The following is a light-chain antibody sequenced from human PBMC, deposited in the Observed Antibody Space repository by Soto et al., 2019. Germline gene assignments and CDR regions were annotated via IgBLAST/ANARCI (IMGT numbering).Light chain of an antibody. J-gene: IGKJ1*01. CDR3: QQYNNYPWT. CDR2: KAS. CDR1: QSISSW. V-gene: IGKV1-5*03. Sequence: DIQMTQSPSTLSASVGDRVTITCRASQSISSWLAWYQQKPGKAPKLLIYKASSLESGVPSRFSGSGSGKELTLTISSLQPDDFATYYCQQYNNYPWTFGQGTKVEIK.